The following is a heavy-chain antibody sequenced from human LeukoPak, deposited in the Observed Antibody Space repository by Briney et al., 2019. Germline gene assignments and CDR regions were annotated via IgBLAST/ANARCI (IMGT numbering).Heavy chain of an antibody. CDR2: ISSSGTTI. Sequence: PGGSLRLSCAASGFTFSNYEMNWVRQAAGKGLEWVSYISSSGTTIYYAERRFTISRDNAKNSLYLLMNSLRAGDTAIYYCARGYCSGGSCYGGDYWGQGTLVTVSS. J-gene: IGHJ4*02. V-gene: IGHV3-48*03. CDR1: GFTFSNYE. D-gene: IGHD2-15*01. CDR3: ARGYCSGGSCYGGDY.